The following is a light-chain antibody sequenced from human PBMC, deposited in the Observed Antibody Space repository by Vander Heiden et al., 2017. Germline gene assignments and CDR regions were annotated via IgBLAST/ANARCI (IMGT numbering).Light chain of an antibody. J-gene: IGLJ3*02. CDR2: TNN. Sequence: QSVLTQPPSASGTPGQRVTISCSGSNSNVGSNTVNWYQQLPGTAPKLLIHTNNQRPSGVPDRFSGSKSGTSASLAISGLQCEDESDYYCAAWDDSLNGWVFGGGTKVAVL. V-gene: IGLV1-44*01. CDR1: NSNVGSNT. CDR3: AAWDDSLNGWV.